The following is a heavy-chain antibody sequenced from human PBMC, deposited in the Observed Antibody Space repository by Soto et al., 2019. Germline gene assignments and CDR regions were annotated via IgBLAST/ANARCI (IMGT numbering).Heavy chain of an antibody. CDR2: INPSGDGT. Sequence: QVQLVQSGAEVKKPGASVKVSCKAFGYTFNAFYMHGVRQAPGQRLEWMGVINPSGDGTSYAQKSQGRVTMTRDTSTSTVNMELSSRRSEDTALYYCARVALGYDYADVWGQGTTVTVSS. J-gene: IGHJ6*02. CDR1: GYTFNAFY. D-gene: IGHD4-17*01. V-gene: IGHV1-46*02. CDR3: ARVALGYDYADV.